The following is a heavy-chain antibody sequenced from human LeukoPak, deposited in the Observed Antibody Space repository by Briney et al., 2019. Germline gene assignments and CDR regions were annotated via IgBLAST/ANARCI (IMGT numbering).Heavy chain of an antibody. CDR3: ARDQNYYGSGSYYNTDY. CDR1: GYTFTGYY. CDR2: INPNSGGT. D-gene: IGHD3-10*01. J-gene: IGHJ4*02. Sequence: ASVKVSCKASGYTFTGYYMHWVRQAPGQGLDWMAWINPNSGGTNYAQNFQGRVTMTRDTSISTTYMELSRLRSDDTAVYYCARDQNYYGSGSYYNTDYWGQGTLVTVSS. V-gene: IGHV1-2*02.